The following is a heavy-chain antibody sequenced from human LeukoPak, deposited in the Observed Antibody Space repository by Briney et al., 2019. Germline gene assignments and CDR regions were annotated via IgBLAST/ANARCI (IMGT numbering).Heavy chain of an antibody. CDR1: RGSISCSIRIYY. V-gene: IGHV4-4*09. CDR3: ARIPLGYSGAYYFDY. D-gene: IGHD5-12*01. CDR2: ISSSGSV. J-gene: IGHJ4*02. Sequence: SESLSLTCTVARGSISCSIRIYYWSWLPPPPGKALEWIGYISSSGSVNDNPSLRSRVTISVDTSKNQFFLNLSSVSAADTAVYYCARIPLGYSGAYYFDYWGQGTLVTVSP.